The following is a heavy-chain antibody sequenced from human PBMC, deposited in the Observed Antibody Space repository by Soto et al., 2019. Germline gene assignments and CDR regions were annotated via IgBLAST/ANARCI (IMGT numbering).Heavy chain of an antibody. CDR2: ISSSSSYI. D-gene: IGHD6-6*01. V-gene: IGHV3-21*01. J-gene: IGHJ6*02. Sequence: GGSLRLSCAASGFTFSSYSMNWVRQAPGKGLEWVSSISSSSSYIYYADSVKGRFTISRDNAKNSLYLQMNSLRAEDTAVYYCARSRSKQLVRHYYYGMDVWGQGTTVTVS. CDR1: GFTFSSYS. CDR3: ARSRSKQLVRHYYYGMDV.